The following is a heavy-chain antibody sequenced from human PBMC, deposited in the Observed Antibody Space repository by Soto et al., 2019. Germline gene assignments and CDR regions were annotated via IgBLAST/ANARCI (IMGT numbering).Heavy chain of an antibody. CDR2: FDPEDGET. V-gene: IGHV1-24*01. J-gene: IGHJ5*02. CDR3: ATDVNHYNWFDP. CDR1: GYTLTELS. Sequence: SVKVSCKVSGYTLTELSMHWVRQAPGKGLEWMGGFDPEDGETIYAQKFQGRVTMTEDTSTDTAYMELSSLRSEDTAVYYCATDVNHYNWFDPWGQGTLVTVSS.